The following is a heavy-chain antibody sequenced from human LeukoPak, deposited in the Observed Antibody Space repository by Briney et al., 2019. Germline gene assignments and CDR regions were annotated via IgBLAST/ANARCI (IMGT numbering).Heavy chain of an antibody. CDR1: GGSFSGYY. CDR3: ARGRSIAVAVEGGGPPYYFDY. V-gene: IGHV4-34*01. CDR2: INHSGST. J-gene: IGHJ4*02. Sequence: PSETLSLTCAVYGGSFSGYYWSWIRQPPGKGLEWIGEINHSGSTNYNPSLKSRVTISVDTSKNQFSLKLSSVTAADTAVYYCARGRSIAVAVEGGGPPYYFDYWGQGTLVTVSS. D-gene: IGHD6-19*01.